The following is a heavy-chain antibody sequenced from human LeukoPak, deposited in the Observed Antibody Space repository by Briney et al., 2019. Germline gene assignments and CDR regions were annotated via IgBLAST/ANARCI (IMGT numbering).Heavy chain of an antibody. J-gene: IGHJ3*02. V-gene: IGHV4-34*01. CDR2: INHSGST. CDR3: ARQLKVGTFEAFDI. D-gene: IGHD1-26*01. Sequence: PSETLSLTCTVSGGSISSYYWSWIRQPPGKGLEWIGEINHSGSTYYNPSLKSRVTISVDTSKNQFSLKLSSVTAADTAVYYCARQLKVGTFEAFDIWGQGTMVTVSS. CDR1: GGSISSYY.